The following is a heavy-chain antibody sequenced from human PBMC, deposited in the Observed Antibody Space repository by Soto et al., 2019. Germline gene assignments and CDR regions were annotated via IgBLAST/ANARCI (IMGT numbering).Heavy chain of an antibody. D-gene: IGHD6-19*01. CDR3: ARTDKYNSQSSGWANRFDY. J-gene: IGHJ4*02. CDR1: GFIFSNYA. CDR2: FTSGGCT. V-gene: IGHV3-23*01. Sequence: EVQLLESGGDLVQPGGSLRLSCAASGFIFSNYAMTWVRQAPGKGPEWVSTFTSGGCTYYRDTVKGRFTISRDNSKNTLYLQMNSLRAEDTAVYYCARTDKYNSQSSGWANRFDYWGQGTLVTVSS.